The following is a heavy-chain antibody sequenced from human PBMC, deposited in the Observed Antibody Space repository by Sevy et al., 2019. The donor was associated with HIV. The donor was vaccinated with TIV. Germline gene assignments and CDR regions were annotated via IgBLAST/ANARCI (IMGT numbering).Heavy chain of an antibody. J-gene: IGHJ5*02. CDR3: AREAYYYDSREENWFDP. V-gene: IGHV3-48*02. D-gene: IGHD3-22*01. CDR1: GFTFSTYS. CDR2: ISCTSTTT. Sequence: GGSLRLSCKASGFTFSTYSMHWVRRAPGKGLEWVSSISCTSTTTYYADSAKGRFTISRDNAKNSLYLQMNSLRDEDTAVYYCAREAYYYDSREENWFDPWGQGTLVTVSS.